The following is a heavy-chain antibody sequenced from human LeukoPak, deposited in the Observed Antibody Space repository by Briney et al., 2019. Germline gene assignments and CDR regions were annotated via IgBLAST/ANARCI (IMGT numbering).Heavy chain of an antibody. J-gene: IGHJ3*02. Sequence: SGGSLRLSCAASGFTFSSYAMSWVRQAPGKGLEWVSVIYSGGSTYYADSVKGRFTISRDNSKNTLYLQMNSLRAEDTAVYYCARVSPVDHAFDIWGQGTMVTVSS. V-gene: IGHV3-53*01. CDR2: IYSGGST. CDR1: GFTFSSYA. CDR3: ARVSPVDHAFDI. D-gene: IGHD2-15*01.